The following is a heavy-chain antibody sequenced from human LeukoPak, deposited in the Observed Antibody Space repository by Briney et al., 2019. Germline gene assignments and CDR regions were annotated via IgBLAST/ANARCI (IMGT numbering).Heavy chain of an antibody. CDR2: IYYSGST. Sequence: SETLSLTCSVSGGFISSYYWSWIRQPPGKGLEWVGYIYYSGSTTYNPSLTSRVTISVDTSKNQFSLRLSSVTAADTAVYYCARGGYSYGSLVVFDYWGQGTLVTVCS. V-gene: IGHV4-59*01. D-gene: IGHD5-18*01. CDR3: ARGGYSYGSLVVFDY. CDR1: GGFISSYY. J-gene: IGHJ4*02.